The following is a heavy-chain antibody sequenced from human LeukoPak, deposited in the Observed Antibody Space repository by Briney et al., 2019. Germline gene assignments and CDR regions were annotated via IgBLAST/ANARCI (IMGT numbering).Heavy chain of an antibody. CDR2: IYYSGST. D-gene: IGHD7-27*01. CDR3: GRLNTDWGFLFDS. CDR1: GGSISSSSYY. J-gene: IGHJ4*02. V-gene: IGHV4-39*01. Sequence: SETLSLTCTVSGGSISSSSYYWGWIRQPPGKGLEWIGSIYYSGSTYYNPSLKSRVTISVDTSKNQFSLKLSSVTAADTAVYYCGRLNTDWGFLFDSWGQGTLATVSS.